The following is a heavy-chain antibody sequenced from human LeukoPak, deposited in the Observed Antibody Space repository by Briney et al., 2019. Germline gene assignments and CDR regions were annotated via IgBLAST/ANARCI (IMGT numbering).Heavy chain of an antibody. CDR1: GFTFSSYA. D-gene: IGHD6-19*01. CDR3: AKADSSGWYESNWFDP. CDR2: ISGSGDSDST. J-gene: IGHJ5*02. Sequence: GGSLRLSCAASGFTFSSYAMSWVRQAPGKGLEWVSGISGSGDSDSTYYADSVKGRFTISRDNSRNTLYLQMSSLRAEDTAVYYCAKADSSGWYESNWFDPWGQETLVTVSS. V-gene: IGHV3-23*01.